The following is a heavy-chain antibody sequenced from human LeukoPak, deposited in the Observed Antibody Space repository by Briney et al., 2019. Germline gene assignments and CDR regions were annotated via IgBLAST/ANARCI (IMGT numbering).Heavy chain of an antibody. CDR1: GFTFSSYG. D-gene: IGHD3-3*01. Sequence: GGSLRLSCAASGFTFSSYGMHWVRQAPGKGLEWVAVIWYDGSNKYYADSVKGRFTISRDNSKNTLYLQINSLRAEDTAVYYCAREGYDFWFDYWGQGTLVTVSS. V-gene: IGHV3-33*08. CDR2: IWYDGSNK. CDR3: AREGYDFWFDY. J-gene: IGHJ4*02.